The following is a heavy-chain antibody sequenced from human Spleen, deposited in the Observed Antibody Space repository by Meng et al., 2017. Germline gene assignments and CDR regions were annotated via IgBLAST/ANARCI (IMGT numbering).Heavy chain of an antibody. CDR3: ARGRVDYFDSSGYYYGWYFDL. CDR2: ISAYNGNT. V-gene: IGHV1-18*01. CDR1: GYTFTSYG. Sequence: ASVKVSCKASGYTFTSYGISWVRQAPGQGLEWMGWISAYNGNTNYAQKLQGRVTMTTDTSTSTAYMELRSLRSDDTAVYYCARGRVDYFDSSGYYYGWYFDLWGRGTLVTVSS. J-gene: IGHJ2*01. D-gene: IGHD3-22*01.